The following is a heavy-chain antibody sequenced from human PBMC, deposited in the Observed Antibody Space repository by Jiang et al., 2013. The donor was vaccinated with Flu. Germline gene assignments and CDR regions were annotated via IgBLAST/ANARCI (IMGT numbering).Heavy chain of an antibody. CDR3: ARILARVVMPAAMFYCGMDV. V-gene: IGHV3-30-3*01. D-gene: IGHD2-2*01. CDR2: ISYDGSNR. CDR1: GFIFSSYS. J-gene: IGHJ6*02. Sequence: LVESGGGVVQPGRSLRLSCAASGFIFSSYSMHWVRQAPGKGLEWVAVISYDGSNRYYADSVKGRFTISRDNSKNTLYLQMNSLRAEDTAVYYCARILARVVMPAAMFYCGMDVWGQGTTVTVSS.